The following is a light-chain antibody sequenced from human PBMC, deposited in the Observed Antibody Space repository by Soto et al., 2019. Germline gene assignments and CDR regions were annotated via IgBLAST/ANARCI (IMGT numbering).Light chain of an antibody. CDR2: DAS. CDR1: QSISSW. Sequence: DIQMTQSPSTLSASVVDRVTITCRASQSISSWLAWYQQKPGKAPKLLIYDASSLESGVPSRLSGTGLGTEFTLTIGSLQPDDFATYYCQQYNSYSWTCGQGTKGDIK. J-gene: IGKJ1*01. CDR3: QQYNSYSWT. V-gene: IGKV1-5*01.